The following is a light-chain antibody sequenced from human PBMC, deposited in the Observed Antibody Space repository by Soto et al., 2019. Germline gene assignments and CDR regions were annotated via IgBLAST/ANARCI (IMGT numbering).Light chain of an antibody. Sequence: DIQMTQSPSSLSASVGDRVTITCRTSQNIKKYLNWYQQKPGKAPNLLIYTASSLQVGLPSRFSGSGSGTDFTLTISSLQPEDSATYYCQQSFATPLTFGGGTKVDI. CDR2: TAS. CDR1: QNIKKY. CDR3: QQSFATPLT. V-gene: IGKV1-39*01. J-gene: IGKJ4*01.